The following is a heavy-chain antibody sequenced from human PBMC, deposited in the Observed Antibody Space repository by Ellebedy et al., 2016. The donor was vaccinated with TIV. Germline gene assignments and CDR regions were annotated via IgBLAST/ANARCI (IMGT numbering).Heavy chain of an antibody. Sequence: PGGSLRLSCTVSGVSISSSNYFWGWIRQPPGKGLEWIGNMYYGGSAYYNPSLKSRVNISVDASRNQLSLRLSSVTAADTAIYYCARRLVSGWLGDFDYWGQGALVTVSS. CDR2: MYYGGSA. J-gene: IGHJ4*02. D-gene: IGHD6-19*01. CDR3: ARRLVSGWLGDFDY. V-gene: IGHV4-39*01. CDR1: GVSISSSNYF.